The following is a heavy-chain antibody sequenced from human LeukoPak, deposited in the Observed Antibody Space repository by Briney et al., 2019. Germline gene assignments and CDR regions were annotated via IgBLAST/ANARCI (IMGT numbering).Heavy chain of an antibody. CDR2: ISSSGSTI. D-gene: IGHD3-22*01. V-gene: IGHV3-11*01. CDR1: GFTFSDYY. J-gene: IGHJ4*02. CDR3: ASGIYYYDSSGYYDFDY. Sequence: GGSLRLSCAASGFTFSDYYMSWIRQAPGKGLGGVSYISSSGSTIYYADSVKGRFTISRDNAKNSLYLQMNSLRAEDTAVYYCASGIYYYDSSGYYDFDYWGQGTLVTVSS.